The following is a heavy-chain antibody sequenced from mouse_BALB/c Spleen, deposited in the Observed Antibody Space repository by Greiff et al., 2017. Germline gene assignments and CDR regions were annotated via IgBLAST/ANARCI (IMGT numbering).Heavy chain of an antibody. D-gene: IGHD1-1*01. Sequence: EVQRVESGGGLVKPGGSLKLSCAASGFTFSDYYMYWVRQTPEKRLEWVATISDGGSYTYYPDSVKGRFTISRDNAKNNLYLQMSSLKSEDTAMYYCARDRDYGYAMDYWGQGTSVTVSS. CDR3: ARDRDYGYAMDY. J-gene: IGHJ4*01. CDR2: ISDGGSYT. CDR1: GFTFSDYY. V-gene: IGHV5-4*02.